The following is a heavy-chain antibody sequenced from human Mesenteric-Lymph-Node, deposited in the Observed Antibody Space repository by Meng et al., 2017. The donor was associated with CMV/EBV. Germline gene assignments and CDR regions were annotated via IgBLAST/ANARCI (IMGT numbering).Heavy chain of an antibody. CDR3: ARVPTRNNWNFLDYYHGMDV. V-gene: IGHV3-48*03. D-gene: IGHD1-7*01. CDR1: GFTFSSYD. Sequence: GESLKISCAASGFTFSSYDMNWVRQAPGKGLEWVSYISNSRTTIYYAASVKGRFTVSRDNAKNSLDLQMNSLRVEDTAVYYCARVPTRNNWNFLDYYHGMDVWGQGTTVTVSS. CDR2: ISNSRTTI. J-gene: IGHJ6*02.